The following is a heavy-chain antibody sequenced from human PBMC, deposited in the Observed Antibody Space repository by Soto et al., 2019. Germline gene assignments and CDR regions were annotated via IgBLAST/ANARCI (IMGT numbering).Heavy chain of an antibody. D-gene: IGHD3-22*01. J-gene: IGHJ4*02. Sequence: QVHLVQSGAEVKKPGASVQVSCKASGNSFTTYTVHWVRQAPGHRLEWMGWINADNGDTKYSQNFQARVTITRDTSASTAYMELSSLRSEDTAVYYCAKGSVVVVDGLGDFDYWGQGTLVTVSS. CDR3: AKGSVVVVDGLGDFDY. CDR2: INADNGDT. CDR1: GNSFTTYT. V-gene: IGHV1-3*01.